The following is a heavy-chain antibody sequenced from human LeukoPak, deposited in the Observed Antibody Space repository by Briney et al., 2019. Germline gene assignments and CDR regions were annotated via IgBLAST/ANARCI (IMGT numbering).Heavy chain of an antibody. J-gene: IGHJ4*02. V-gene: IGHV4-61*01. D-gene: IGHD4-17*01. CDR2: IYYSGST. Sequence: SETLSLTCTVSGGSVSSGSYYWSWIRQPPGKGLEWIGYIYYSGSTNYNPSLKSRVTISVDTSKNQFSLKLSSVTAADTAVYYCARRHDYGDFDYWGQGTLVTVSS. CDR3: ARRHDYGDFDY. CDR1: GGSVSSGSYY.